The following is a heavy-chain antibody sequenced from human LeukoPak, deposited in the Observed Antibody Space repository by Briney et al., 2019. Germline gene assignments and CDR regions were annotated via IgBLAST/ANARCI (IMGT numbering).Heavy chain of an antibody. Sequence: GGSLRLSCETSGFPFSAYDMHWVRQAPGKGLEWVSAFGSAGDTYYPGAVRGRFTISRDYAKNSLYLQKNSLRTGDTAVYFCVRGALPGDNRYFDLWGRGTLVTVAS. CDR1: GFPFSAYD. CDR2: FGSAGDT. V-gene: IGHV3-13*01. D-gene: IGHD1-1*01. J-gene: IGHJ2*01. CDR3: VRGALPGDNRYFDL.